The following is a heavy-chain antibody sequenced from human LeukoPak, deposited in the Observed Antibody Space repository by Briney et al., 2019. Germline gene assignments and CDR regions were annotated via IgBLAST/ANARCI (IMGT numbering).Heavy chain of an antibody. CDR2: IYSDYSGGST. V-gene: IGHV3-53*01. J-gene: IGHJ4*02. D-gene: IGHD2-21*02. Sequence: HPGGSLRLSCTASGFSVSSSCITWIRQAPGKGLEWVSIIYSDYSGGSTYYADSVKGRFTISRDNSKNMLYLQMNSLRAEDTAAYSRARWKVTAPYYRGQGTLVTVSS. CDR3: ARWKVTAPYY. CDR1: GFSVSSSC.